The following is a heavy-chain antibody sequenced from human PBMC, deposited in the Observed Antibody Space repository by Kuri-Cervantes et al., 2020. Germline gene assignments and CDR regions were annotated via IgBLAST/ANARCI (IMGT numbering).Heavy chain of an antibody. CDR2: IYHSGST. D-gene: IGHD3-22*01. CDR1: GGSISSGGYS. CDR3: ARISYYDSSGYLD. V-gene: IGHV4-30-2*02. Sequence: SETLSLTCTVSGGSISSGGYSWSWIRQPPGKGLEWIGYIYHSGSTYYNPSLKSRVTISVDTSKNQFSLKLSSVTAADTAVYYCARISYYDSSGYLDWGQGTLVTVSS. J-gene: IGHJ4*02.